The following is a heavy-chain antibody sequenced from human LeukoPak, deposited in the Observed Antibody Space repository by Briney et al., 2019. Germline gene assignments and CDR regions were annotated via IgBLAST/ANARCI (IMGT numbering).Heavy chain of an antibody. CDR1: GGSISSYY. J-gene: IGHJ3*02. CDR2: IYYSGST. Sequence: SETLSLTCTVSGGSISSYYWSWIRQPPGKGLEWIGSIYYSGSTYYNPSLKSRVTISVGTSKNQFSLKLSSVTAADTAVYYCARDLKFLTGYYGDAFDIWGQGTMVTVSS. D-gene: IGHD3-9*01. CDR3: ARDLKFLTGYYGDAFDI. V-gene: IGHV4-59*12.